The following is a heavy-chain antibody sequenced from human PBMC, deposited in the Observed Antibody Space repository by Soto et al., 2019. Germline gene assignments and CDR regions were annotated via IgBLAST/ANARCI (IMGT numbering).Heavy chain of an antibody. CDR1: GGSISSGGYY. CDR3: ARDSYSSSSGYFDY. D-gene: IGHD6-6*01. Sequence: SETLSLTCTVSGGSISSGGYYWSWIRQHPGKGLEWTGYIYYSGSTYYNPSLKSRVTISVDTSKNQFSLKLSSVTAADTAVYYCARDSYSSSSGYFDYWGQGTLVTVSS. V-gene: IGHV4-31*03. J-gene: IGHJ4*02. CDR2: IYYSGST.